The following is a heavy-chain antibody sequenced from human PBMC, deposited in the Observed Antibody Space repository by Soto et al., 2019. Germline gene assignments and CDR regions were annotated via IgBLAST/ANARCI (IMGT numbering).Heavy chain of an antibody. CDR1: GYSFTSYW. CDR2: IYHGDSDT. J-gene: IGHJ4*02. Sequence: GESLKISCKGSGYSFTSYWIGWVRQMPGKGLGWMVIIYHGDSDTRYSQSFQGQVTISADKSISTAYLQWSSLKASDTAMYYCARHKEKSGCTTTLDXWGQGTLVTVSX. V-gene: IGHV5-51*01. CDR3: ARHKEKSGCTTTLDX. D-gene: IGHD6-19*01.